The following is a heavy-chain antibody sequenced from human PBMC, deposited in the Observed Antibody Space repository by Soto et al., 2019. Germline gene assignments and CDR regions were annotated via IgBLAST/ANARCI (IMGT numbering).Heavy chain of an antibody. J-gene: IGHJ4*02. CDR2: IYASGST. D-gene: IGHD2-21*02. CDR1: GGSISSYY. Sequence: SETLSLTCSVSGGSISSYYWSWIRQPAGKGLEWIGRIYASGSTNYSPSLKSRVTMSIDMSKNQFSMKLSSAAAADTAVYSCARVPYCGGDCYLLSDFWGQGKLVT. CDR3: ARVPYCGGDCYLLSDF. V-gene: IGHV4-4*07.